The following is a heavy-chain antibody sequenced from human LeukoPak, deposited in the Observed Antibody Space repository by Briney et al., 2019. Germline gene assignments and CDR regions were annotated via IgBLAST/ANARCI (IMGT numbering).Heavy chain of an antibody. J-gene: IGHJ4*02. V-gene: IGHV3-33*01. CDR3: ARTGDRDYFDY. CDR2: IWYDGSNK. Sequence: GGSLRLSCAASGFTFSSYGMHWVRQAPGKGLEWVAVIWYDGSNKYYADSVKGRFTISRDNSKNTLYLQMNSLRAEDTAVYYCARTGDRDYFDYWGQGTLVTVSS. CDR1: GFTFSSYG. D-gene: IGHD7-27*01.